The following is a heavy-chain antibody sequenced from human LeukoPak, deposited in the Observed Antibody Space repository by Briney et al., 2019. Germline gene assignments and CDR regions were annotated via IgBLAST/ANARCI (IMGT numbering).Heavy chain of an antibody. J-gene: IGHJ4*02. D-gene: IGHD3-3*01. Sequence: GGSLRLSCAASGFTFSSYAMSWVRQAPGKGLEWVSAISARGDSTYYADSVKGRFTISREWSRNTLYLQMNSLRVEDSAVYYCAKDLGRFGVGVSLDFWGLGTLVTVAS. CDR1: GFTFSSYA. CDR3: AKDLGRFGVGVSLDF. V-gene: IGHV3-23*01. CDR2: ISARGDST.